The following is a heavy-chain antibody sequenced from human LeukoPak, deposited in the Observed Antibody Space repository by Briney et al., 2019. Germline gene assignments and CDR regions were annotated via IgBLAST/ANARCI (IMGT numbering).Heavy chain of an antibody. J-gene: IGHJ4*02. V-gene: IGHV3-33*02. Sequence: PGRSLRLSCAASGFTFSSYGMHWVRQAPGKGLEWVAVIWYDGSNKYYADSAKGRFTISRDNSKNTLFLQMNSLRAEDTAVYYCARCAERIHDPENYFDYWGQGTLVTVSS. CDR3: ARCAERIHDPENYFDY. D-gene: IGHD1-1*01. CDR1: GFTFSSYG. CDR2: IWYDGSNK.